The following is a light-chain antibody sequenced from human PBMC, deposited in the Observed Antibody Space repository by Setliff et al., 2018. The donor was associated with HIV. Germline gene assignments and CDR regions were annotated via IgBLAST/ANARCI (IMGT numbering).Light chain of an antibody. CDR2: DVS. Sequence: QSALTQPASVSGSPGQSITISCTGTSSDVGDYNYVSWYQQHPGKAPKVMIYDVSNRPSGVSDRFSGSKSGNTASLTISGLQAEDEAEYCCCSYAGSNTLRVFGGGTKVTVL. CDR1: SSDVGDYNY. J-gene: IGLJ3*02. V-gene: IGLV2-23*02. CDR3: CSYAGSNTLRV.